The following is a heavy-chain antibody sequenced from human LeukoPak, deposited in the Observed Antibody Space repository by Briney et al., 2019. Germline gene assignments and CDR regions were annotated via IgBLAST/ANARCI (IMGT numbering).Heavy chain of an antibody. V-gene: IGHV3-33*01. CDR1: GFTFSSYG. CDR2: IWYDGSNK. Sequence: PGRSLRLSCAASGFTFSSYGMHWVRQAPGKGLEWGAVIWYDGSNKYYADSVKGRFTTSRDNSKNTLYLQMNSLRAEDTAVYYCARNYYDSSGYYPDAFDIWGQGTMVTVSS. CDR3: ARNYYDSSGYYPDAFDI. D-gene: IGHD3-22*01. J-gene: IGHJ3*02.